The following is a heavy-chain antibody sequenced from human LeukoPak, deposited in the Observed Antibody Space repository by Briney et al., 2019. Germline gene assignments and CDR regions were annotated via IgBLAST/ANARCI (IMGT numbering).Heavy chain of an antibody. V-gene: IGHV1-24*01. D-gene: IGHD2/OR15-2a*01. Sequence: ASVKVSCKVSGYTLTELSMHWVRQAPGKGLEWMGGFDPEDGETIYAQKFQGRVTMTEDTSTDTAYMELSSLRSEDTAVYYCATQNWSWKNTNCYLYHIDVWGKGTKVTVFS. CDR3: ATQNWSWKNTNCYLYHIDV. CDR1: GYTLTELS. CDR2: FDPEDGET. J-gene: IGHJ6*03.